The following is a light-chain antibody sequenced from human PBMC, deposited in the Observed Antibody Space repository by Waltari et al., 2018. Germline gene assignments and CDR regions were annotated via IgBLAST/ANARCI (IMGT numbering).Light chain of an antibody. CDR2: GAS. V-gene: IGKV3-20*01. CDR1: QSVSRA. CDR3: QHYVKLPVT. Sequence: IVLTQSPGTLSLSPGERATLSCRASQSVSRALAWYQQKPGQAPRLLIYGASTRATGVPDRFSGSGSGTDFSLTISSLDPEDFAVYYCQHYVKLPVTYGQGTKVEI. J-gene: IGKJ1*01.